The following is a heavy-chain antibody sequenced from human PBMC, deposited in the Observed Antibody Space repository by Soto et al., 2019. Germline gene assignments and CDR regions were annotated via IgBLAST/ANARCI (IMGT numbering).Heavy chain of an antibody. V-gene: IGHV3-30*18. CDR2: MSWDGSDE. CDR1: GFTFSSYG. J-gene: IGHJ4*02. CDR3: AKEGCSGGICYGFDY. Sequence: QVQLVESGGGVVQPGRSLRLSCAASGFTFSSYGMHWVRQAPGKGLEWVAVMSWDGSDEFYEETVKGRFTVSRDNSRKTLYLQMNSLRHEDTAVYYCAKEGCSGGICYGFDYWGQGTLVTVSS. D-gene: IGHD2-15*01.